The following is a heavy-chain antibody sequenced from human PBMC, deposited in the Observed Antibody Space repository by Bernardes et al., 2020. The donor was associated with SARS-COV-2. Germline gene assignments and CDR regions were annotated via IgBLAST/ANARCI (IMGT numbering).Heavy chain of an antibody. J-gene: IGHJ6*02. D-gene: IGHD6-13*01. V-gene: IGHV3-33*01. Sequence: SLILSCEASGFIFSRNGMHWVRQAPGKGLEWVAVIWYDGSNKYYVDSVKGRFTISRDNSKNTLYLQMNSLRAEDTAVYYCARAHTSSYYYGMDVWGQGTTVTVSS. CDR3: ARAHTSSYYYGMDV. CDR2: IWYDGSNK. CDR1: GFIFSRNG.